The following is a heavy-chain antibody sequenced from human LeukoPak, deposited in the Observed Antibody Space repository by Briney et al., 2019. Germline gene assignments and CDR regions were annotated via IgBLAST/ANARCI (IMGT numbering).Heavy chain of an antibody. CDR2: IIPILGIA. CDR1: GGTFSSYA. V-gene: IGHV1-69*04. D-gene: IGHD1-26*01. CDR3: ARDSPHSGSYYAVGSHYT. Sequence: GASVKVSCKASGGTFSSYAISWVRQAPGQGLEWMGRIIPILGIANYAQKFQGRVTITTDKSTSTAYMELSSLRSEDTAVYYCARDSPHSGSYYAVGSHYTWGQGTLVTVSS. J-gene: IGHJ5*02.